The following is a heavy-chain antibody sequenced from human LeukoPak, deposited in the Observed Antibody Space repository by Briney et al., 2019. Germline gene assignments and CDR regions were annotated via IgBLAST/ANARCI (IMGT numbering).Heavy chain of an antibody. D-gene: IGHD3-3*01. CDR1: GGSFSGYY. CDR3: ARARPIFGVVIFDY. J-gene: IGHJ4*02. Sequence: TSETLSLTCAVYGGSFSGYYWSWIRQPPGKGLEWIGEINHSGSTNYNPSLKSRVTISVDTSKNQFSLKLSSVTAADTAVYYCARARPIFGVVIFDYWGQGTLVTVS. CDR2: INHSGST. V-gene: IGHV4-34*01.